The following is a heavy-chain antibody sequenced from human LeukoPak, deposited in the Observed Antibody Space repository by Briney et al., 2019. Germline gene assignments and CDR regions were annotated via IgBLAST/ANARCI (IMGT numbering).Heavy chain of an antibody. CDR3: ARANHYDILTGYLHYYYGMDV. CDR1: GYTFTSYD. Sequence: ASVKVSCKASGYTFTSYDINWVRQATGQGLEWMGWMNPNSGNTGYAQKFQGRVTMTRNTSISTAYMELSSLRSEDTAVYYCARANHYDILTGYLHYYYGMDVWGQGTTVTVSS. J-gene: IGHJ6*02. D-gene: IGHD3-9*01. V-gene: IGHV1-8*01. CDR2: MNPNSGNT.